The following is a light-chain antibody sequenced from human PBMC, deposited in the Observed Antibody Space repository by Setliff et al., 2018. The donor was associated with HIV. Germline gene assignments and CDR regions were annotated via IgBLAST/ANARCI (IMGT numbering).Light chain of an antibody. Sequence: QSALTQPASVSGSPGQSITVSCTGTSSDVGGYNYVSWFQQHPGKAPKLIIFDVSKGPSGVSNRFSGSKSGNTASLTISGLQAADEADYYCSSYTTTKTYAFGSGTKVTVL. V-gene: IGLV2-14*03. CDR2: DVS. CDR3: SSYTTTKTYA. J-gene: IGLJ1*01. CDR1: SSDVGGYNY.